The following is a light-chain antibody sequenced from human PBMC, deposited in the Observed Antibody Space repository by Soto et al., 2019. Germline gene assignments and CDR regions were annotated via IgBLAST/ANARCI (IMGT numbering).Light chain of an antibody. J-gene: IGKJ4*01. CDR2: AAS. Sequence: DIQMTQSPSSLSASVEDRVTITCRASQSISSYLNWYQQKPGKAPKLLIYAASSLQSGVPSRFSCSGSGTDFTLTISSLQPEDFATYYCQQSYSTPPTFGGGTKVDIK. V-gene: IGKV1-39*01. CDR1: QSISSY. CDR3: QQSYSTPPT.